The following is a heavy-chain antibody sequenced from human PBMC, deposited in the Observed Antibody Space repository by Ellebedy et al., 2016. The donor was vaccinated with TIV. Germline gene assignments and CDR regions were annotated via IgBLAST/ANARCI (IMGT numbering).Heavy chain of an antibody. V-gene: IGHV1-69*13. CDR2: IIPIFGTA. CDR1: GYTFTGYY. J-gene: IGHJ6*03. Sequence: SVKVSXXASGYTFTGYYMHWVRQAPGQGLEWMGGIIPIFGTANYAQKFQGRVTITADESTSTAYMELSSLRSEDTAVYYCARVGTSCPVTCYYYMNVWGKGTTVTVSS. D-gene: IGHD2-2*01. CDR3: ARVGTSCPVTCYYYMNV.